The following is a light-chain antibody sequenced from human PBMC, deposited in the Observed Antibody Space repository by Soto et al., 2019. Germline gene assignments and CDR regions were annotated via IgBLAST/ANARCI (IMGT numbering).Light chain of an antibody. CDR2: EVS. CDR1: SSDVGGYNY. CDR3: SSYAGSNHFVV. J-gene: IGLJ2*01. Sequence: QSALTQPPSASGSPGQSVTISCTGTSSDVGGYNYVSWYQQHPGKAPKLMIYEVSKRPSGVPDRFSGSKSGNTASLTVSGLQAEDEADYYGSSYAGSNHFVVFGGGTQVTVL. V-gene: IGLV2-8*01.